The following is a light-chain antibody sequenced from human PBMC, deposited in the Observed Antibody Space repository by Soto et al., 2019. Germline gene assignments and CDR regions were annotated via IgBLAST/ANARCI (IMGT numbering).Light chain of an antibody. J-gene: IGLJ1*01. CDR2: SNN. CDR1: SSNIESNT. Sequence: QSVLTQPPSASGTPGQRVTISCSGSSSNIESNTVNWYQQFPGTTPKPLIYSNNQRPSGVPDRFSGSKSGTSAPLAISGLQSGDEADYYCAAWDDSLNGYVFGTGTKVTVL. V-gene: IGLV1-44*01. CDR3: AAWDDSLNGYV.